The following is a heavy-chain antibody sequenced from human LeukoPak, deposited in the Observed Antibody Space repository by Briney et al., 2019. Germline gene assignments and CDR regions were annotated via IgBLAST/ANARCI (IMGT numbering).Heavy chain of an antibody. CDR2: INPSGGST. V-gene: IGHV1-46*01. D-gene: IGHD2-2*02. Sequence: GASVKVSCKASGYTFTSYYMHWVRQAPGQGLEWMGIINPSGGSTGYAQKFQGRVTMTRDTSTSTVYMELSSLRSEDTAVYYCARDGHSRYCSSTSCHTVGAFDIWGQGTMVTVSS. J-gene: IGHJ3*02. CDR3: ARDGHSRYCSSTSCHTVGAFDI. CDR1: GYTFTSYY.